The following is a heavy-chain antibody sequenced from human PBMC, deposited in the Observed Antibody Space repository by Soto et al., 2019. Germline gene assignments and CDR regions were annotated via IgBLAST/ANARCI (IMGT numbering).Heavy chain of an antibody. J-gene: IGHJ5*02. CDR2: IIPIFGTA. D-gene: IGHD2-8*01. CDR3: ARDAPGPLRHCTNGVCYTGRNPWFDP. CDR1: GGTFSSYA. Sequence: ASGKVSCKASGGTFSSYAISWVRQAPGQGLEWMGGIIPIFGTANYAQKFQGRVTITADESTSTAYMELSSLRSEDTAVYYCARDAPGPLRHCTNGVCYTGRNPWFDPWGQGTLVTVSS. V-gene: IGHV1-69*13.